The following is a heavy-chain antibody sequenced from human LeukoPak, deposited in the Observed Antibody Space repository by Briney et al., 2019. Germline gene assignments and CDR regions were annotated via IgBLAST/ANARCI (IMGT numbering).Heavy chain of an antibody. CDR3: ARAEYSYGLGRDAFDI. CDR2: IYTSGST. V-gene: IGHV4-4*07. CDR1: GGSISSYY. Sequence: SETLSLTCTVSGGSISSYYWSWIRQPAGKGLEWIGRIYTSGSTNYNHSLKSRVTISVDTSKNQFSVKLSSVTAADTAVYYCARAEYSYGLGRDAFDIWGQGTMVTVSS. D-gene: IGHD5-18*01. J-gene: IGHJ3*02.